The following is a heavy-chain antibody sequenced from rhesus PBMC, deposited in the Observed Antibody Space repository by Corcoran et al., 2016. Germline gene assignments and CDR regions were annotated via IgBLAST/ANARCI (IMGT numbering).Heavy chain of an antibody. J-gene: IGHJ4*01. Sequence: QVQLQESGQGLVKPSETLSLTCAVSGGSISSNYWSWIRQAPVTGLEWIGYISGSGNTYYSPSLKSRVTLSVDTSKNHYSLKLSSVTAADTAVYYCARINTVTAHFDYRGQGVLVTVSS. V-gene: IGHV4S11*01. D-gene: IGHD4-23*01. CDR1: GGSISSNY. CDR3: ARINTVTAHFDY. CDR2: ISGSGNT.